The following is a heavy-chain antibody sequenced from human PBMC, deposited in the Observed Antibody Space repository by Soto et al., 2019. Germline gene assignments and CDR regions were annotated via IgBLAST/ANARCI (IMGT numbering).Heavy chain of an antibody. CDR2: IYYSGST. CDR1: GGSISSGDYY. Sequence: QVLLQESGPGLVKPSQTLSLTCTVSGGSISSGDYYWSWIRQPPGKGLEWIGYIYYSGSTYYNPSLKSRVNISVDTSKNQFSLKLSSVTAADTAVYYCARGRGVVPAATPGYSGYEIFDYWRQGTLVTVSS. D-gene: IGHD2-2*01. V-gene: IGHV4-30-4*01. CDR3: ARGRGVVPAATPGYSGYEIFDY. J-gene: IGHJ4*02.